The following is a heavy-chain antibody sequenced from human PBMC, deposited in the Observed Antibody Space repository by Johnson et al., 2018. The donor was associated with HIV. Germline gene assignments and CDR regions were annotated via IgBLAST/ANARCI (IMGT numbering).Heavy chain of an antibody. Sequence: QVQLVESGGGVVQPGRSLRLSCAASGFTFSSYAMHWVRQAPGKGLEWVSVIYSGGSTYYADSVKGRFTISRDNSKNTLYLQMNSLRAEDTAVYYCARDSAVFDAFDIWGQGTMVTVSS. CDR2: IYSGGST. CDR1: GFTFSSYA. D-gene: IGHD1-14*01. V-gene: IGHV3-NL1*01. CDR3: ARDSAVFDAFDI. J-gene: IGHJ3*02.